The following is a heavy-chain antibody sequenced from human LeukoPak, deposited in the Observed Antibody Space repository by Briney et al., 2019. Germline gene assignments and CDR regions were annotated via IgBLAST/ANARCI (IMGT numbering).Heavy chain of an antibody. J-gene: IGHJ5*02. V-gene: IGHV4-59*08. CDR3: ARSKTTVTSNWFDP. CDR1: GFTFSSYS. CDR2: IHYTGST. D-gene: IGHD4-17*01. Sequence: GSLRLSCAASGFTFSSYSMNWIRQPPGKGLEWIGHIHYTGSTSYNPSLKSRVTISVDTSKNHFSLKLSSVTAADTAVYYCARSKTTVTSNWFDPWGQGTLVTVSS.